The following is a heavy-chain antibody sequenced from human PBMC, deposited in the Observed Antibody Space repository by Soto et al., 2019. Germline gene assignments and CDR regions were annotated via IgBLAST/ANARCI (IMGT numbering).Heavy chain of an antibody. J-gene: IGHJ6*02. V-gene: IGHV1-2*04. CDR1: GYTFTDYY. CDR2: IHPNSGDT. Sequence: QVQLVQSGAEVKKPGASVKVSCKASGYTFTDYYMHWMRQAPGQGLEWMGWIHPNSGDTSYAQKSQGWVTMTRDTSISTAYLELSRLKSDDTAVYDCARVNYYGSGNDYYYGMDVWGHGTTVTVSS. D-gene: IGHD3-10*01. CDR3: ARVNYYGSGNDYYYGMDV.